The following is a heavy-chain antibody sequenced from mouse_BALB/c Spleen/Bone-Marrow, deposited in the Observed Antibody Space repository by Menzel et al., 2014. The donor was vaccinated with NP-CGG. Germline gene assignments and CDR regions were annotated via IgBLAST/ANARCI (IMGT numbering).Heavy chain of an antibody. CDR3: ARRHYGSSYGYFDV. Sequence: WVAYISSDSSTIYYADSVKGRFTISRDNPKNTLFLQMTSLRSDDTAMYYCARRHYGSSYGYFDVWGAGTTVTVSS. D-gene: IGHD1-1*01. CDR2: ISSDSSTI. J-gene: IGHJ1*01. V-gene: IGHV5-17*02.